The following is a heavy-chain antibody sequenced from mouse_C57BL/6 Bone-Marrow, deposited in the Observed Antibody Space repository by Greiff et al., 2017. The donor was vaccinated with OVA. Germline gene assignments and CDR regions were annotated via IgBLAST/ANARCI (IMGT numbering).Heavy chain of an antibody. Sequence: EVMLVESGEGLVKPGGSLKLSCAASGFTFSSYAMSWVRQTPEKRLEWVAYISSGGDYIYYADTVKGRFNISRDNARNTLYLQMSSLKSEDTAMYYCTRDSGYYPYYYAMDYWGQGTSVTVSS. D-gene: IGHD2-3*01. CDR2: ISSGGDYI. J-gene: IGHJ4*01. CDR1: GFTFSSYA. CDR3: TRDSGYYPYYYAMDY. V-gene: IGHV5-9-1*02.